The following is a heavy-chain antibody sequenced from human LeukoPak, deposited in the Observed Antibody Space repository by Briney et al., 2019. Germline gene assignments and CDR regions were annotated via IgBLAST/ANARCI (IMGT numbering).Heavy chain of an antibody. D-gene: IGHD3-10*01. CDR3: ARGRAGSYYNNY. V-gene: IGHV3-48*03. CDR1: GFTFSSYE. CDR2: ISSSGSTI. Sequence: GGSLRLSCAASGFTFSSYEMNWVRQAPGKGLEWVSYISSSGSTIYYADSVKGRVTISRDNAKNSLYLQMNSLRAEDTAVYYCARGRAGSYYNNYWGQGTLVTVSS. J-gene: IGHJ4*02.